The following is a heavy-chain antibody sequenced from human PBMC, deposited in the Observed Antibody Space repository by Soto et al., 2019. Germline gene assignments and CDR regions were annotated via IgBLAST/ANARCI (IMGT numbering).Heavy chain of an antibody. CDR3: VRGNSGYGNFDY. J-gene: IGHJ4*02. V-gene: IGHV3-74*01. CDR2: IYSDGTT. D-gene: IGHD5-12*01. CDR1: GFTFRNVW. Sequence: GGSLRLSCAASGFTFRNVWMHWVRQGPGKGLVWVSRIYSDGTTSYADSVRGRVTISRDNARSTVYLQMNSLRDEDTAVYYCVRGNSGYGNFDYWGQGTLVTVSS.